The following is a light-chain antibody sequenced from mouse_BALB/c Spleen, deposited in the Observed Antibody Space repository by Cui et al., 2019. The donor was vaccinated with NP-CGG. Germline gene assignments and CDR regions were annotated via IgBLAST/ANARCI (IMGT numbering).Light chain of an antibody. CDR3: ALWYSNHWV. V-gene: IGLV1*01. CDR2: GTN. Sequence: QAAVTQESAFTTSPGETVTLTCRSSIGTVTTGNYANWVQEKPDHLVTGLIGGTNNRAPGVPARFSGSLIGDKAALTITGAQTEDEAIYFCALWYSNHWVFGGGTKLTVL. CDR1: IGTVTTGNY. J-gene: IGLJ1*01.